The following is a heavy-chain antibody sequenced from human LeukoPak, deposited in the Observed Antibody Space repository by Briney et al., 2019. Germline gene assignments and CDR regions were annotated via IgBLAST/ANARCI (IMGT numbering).Heavy chain of an antibody. Sequence: ASVKVSCKASGCTFTSYGISWVRQAPGQGLEGMGWISGYNGNTSYAQKLQGRVTMTTHPSPSTAYMELRSLRSDDTAVYYCARAIAVAGTDYWGQGTLVTVP. D-gene: IGHD6-19*01. CDR1: GCTFTSYG. CDR2: ISGYNGNT. CDR3: ARAIAVAGTDY. J-gene: IGHJ4*02. V-gene: IGHV1-18*01.